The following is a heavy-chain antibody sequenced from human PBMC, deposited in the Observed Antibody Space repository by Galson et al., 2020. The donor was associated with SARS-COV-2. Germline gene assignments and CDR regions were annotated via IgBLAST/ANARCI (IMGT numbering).Heavy chain of an antibody. CDR2: VKSKTDGGTT. V-gene: IGHV3-15*01. CDR3: TWTTVTLQWDF. D-gene: IGHD4-17*01. CDR1: GFTFSNAW. J-gene: IGHJ4*02. Sequence: GESLKISCAASGFTFSNAWMSWVRQAPGKGLEWVGRVKSKTDGGTTDYAAPVKGRFIISRDDSKNTLYLQMDSLKTEDTAVYYCTWTTVTLQWDFWGQGTQVTGSS.